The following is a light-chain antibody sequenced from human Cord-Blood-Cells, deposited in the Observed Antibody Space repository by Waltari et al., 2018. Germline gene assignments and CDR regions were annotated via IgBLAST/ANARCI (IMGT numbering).Light chain of an antibody. V-gene: IGLV2-14*01. CDR3: SSYTSSSTFVV. CDR2: EVS. Sequence: QSALTQPASVSGSPGQSITISCTGTSSDGGGYNYVPWYQQHPGKAPKLMIYEVSNRPSGVPDRFSGSKSGNTASLTISGLQAEDEADYYCSSYTSSSTFVVFGGGTKLTVL. CDR1: SSDGGGYNY. J-gene: IGLJ3*02.